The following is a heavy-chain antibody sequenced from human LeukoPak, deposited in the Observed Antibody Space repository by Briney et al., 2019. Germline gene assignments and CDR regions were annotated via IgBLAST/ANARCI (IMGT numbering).Heavy chain of an antibody. J-gene: IGHJ1*01. Sequence: GGSLRLSCAASGFTFRRYSMSWVRQAPGKGLEWVANIKEDGSEIYDVDSVKGRFTIFRDNTKNSLYLQTNSLRGDDTAVYYCAKDDAWGRYKDWGQGTLVTVSS. CDR1: GFTFRRYS. V-gene: IGHV3-7*03. CDR3: AKDDAWGRYKD. D-gene: IGHD3-16*01. CDR2: IKEDGSEI.